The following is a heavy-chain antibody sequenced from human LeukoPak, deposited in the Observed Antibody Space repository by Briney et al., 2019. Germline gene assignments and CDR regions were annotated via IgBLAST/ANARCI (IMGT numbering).Heavy chain of an antibody. V-gene: IGHV4-39*01. Sequence: SETLSLTCTVSGGSIRSSYYYWGWIRQPPGKGLEWIGSIYYSGSTYYNPSLKSRVTISVDTSKNQFSLKLSSVTAADTAVYYCARPRCSGGSCYSSMPVFNWFDPWGQGTLVTVSS. CDR2: IYYSGST. CDR3: ARPRCSGGSCYSSMPVFNWFDP. J-gene: IGHJ5*02. D-gene: IGHD2-15*01. CDR1: GGSIRSSYYY.